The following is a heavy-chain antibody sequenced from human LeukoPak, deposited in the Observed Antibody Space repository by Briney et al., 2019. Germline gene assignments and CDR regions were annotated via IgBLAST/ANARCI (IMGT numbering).Heavy chain of an antibody. V-gene: IGHV6-1*01. D-gene: IGHD6-13*01. J-gene: IGHJ2*01. CDR3: ARDSWVSYWYFDL. Sequence: SQTLSLTCAISGDSVSSNSAAWNWFRQSPSRGLEWLGRTFYRSKWYNDYEVSVKSRITINPDTSKNQFSLQLNSVTPEDTAVYYCARDSWVSYWYFDLWGRGTLVTVSS. CDR1: GDSVSSNSAA. CDR2: TFYRSKWYN.